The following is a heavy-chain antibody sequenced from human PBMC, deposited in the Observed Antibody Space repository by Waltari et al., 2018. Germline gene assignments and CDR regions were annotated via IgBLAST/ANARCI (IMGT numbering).Heavy chain of an antibody. CDR2: IIPIFGTA. CDR1: GGTFSSYA. D-gene: IGHD6-19*01. CDR3: AREDSSGWYPFWGS. V-gene: IGHV1-69*13. Sequence: QVQLVQSGAEVKKPGSSVTVSCKASGGTFSSYAIRWVRQAPGQGLEWMGGIIPIFGTANYAQKFQGRVTITADESTSTAYMELSSLRSEDTAVYYCAREDSSGWYPFWGSWGQGTLVTVSS. J-gene: IGHJ4*02.